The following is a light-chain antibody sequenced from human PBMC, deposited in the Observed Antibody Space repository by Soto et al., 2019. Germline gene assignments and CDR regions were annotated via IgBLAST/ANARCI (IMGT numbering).Light chain of an antibody. J-gene: IGLJ1*01. CDR3: CSYAGSSTPLV. CDR2: EGS. Sequence: SVLTQPAYVSRSPGQAIPISCTGTSSDVGSYNLVSWYQLHPGKAPKLIIYEGSKRPSGVSNRFSGSKSGNTASLTISGLQAEDEADYYCCSYAGSSTPLVFGTGTKVTVL. CDR1: SSDVGSYNL. V-gene: IGLV2-23*01.